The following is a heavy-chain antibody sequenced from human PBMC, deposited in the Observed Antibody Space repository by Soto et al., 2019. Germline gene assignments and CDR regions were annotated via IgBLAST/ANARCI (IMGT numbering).Heavy chain of an antibody. CDR3: AKDRAVAPAGPTKFYGMDV. D-gene: IGHD6-13*01. J-gene: IGHJ6*02. CDR1: GVTFSSYA. Sequence: EVQLLESGGGLVQPGGSLRLSCAASGVTFSSYAMSWVRQVPGKGLEWVSVISGSGDITYYADSVRGRFTFSRDNYKNTLYLQMNSPKAEDTAVYYCAKDRAVAPAGPTKFYGMDVWGQGTRVTVSS. V-gene: IGHV3-23*01. CDR2: ISGSGDIT.